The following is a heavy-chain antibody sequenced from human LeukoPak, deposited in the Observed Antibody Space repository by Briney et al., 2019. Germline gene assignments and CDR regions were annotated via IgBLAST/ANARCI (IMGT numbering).Heavy chain of an antibody. CDR2: MNPNSGNT. CDR1: GYTFTSYD. D-gene: IGHD3-22*01. J-gene: IGHJ4*02. CDR3: ARSASGDSSGYYSVDFDY. Sequence: SVRVSCKASGYTFTSYDINWVRQGTGQGLEWMGWMNPNSGNTGYAQKFQGRVTITRNTSISTAYMELSSLRSEDTAVYYCARSASGDSSGYYSVDFDYWGQGTLVTVSS. V-gene: IGHV1-8*03.